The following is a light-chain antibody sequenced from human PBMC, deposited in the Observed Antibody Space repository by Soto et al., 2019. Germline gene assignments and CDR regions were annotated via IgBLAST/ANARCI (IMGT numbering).Light chain of an antibody. V-gene: IGLV1-44*01. CDR3: AAWDDSLNACV. CDR1: SSNIGSKT. Sequence: QSVLTQAPSASGTPGQRVTISCSGSSSNIGSKTVNWYQQLPGMAPKLLISNNHQRPSGVPDRFSGSKSGTSASLAISGLQSEDEADYYCAAWDDSLNACVFGTGNKVTVL. CDR2: NNH. J-gene: IGLJ1*01.